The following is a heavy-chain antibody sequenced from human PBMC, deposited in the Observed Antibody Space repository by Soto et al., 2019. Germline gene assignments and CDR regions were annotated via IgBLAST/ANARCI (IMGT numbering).Heavy chain of an antibody. J-gene: IGHJ4*02. CDR1: GFTFSSYS. CDR3: ASAYCSGGSCYRALLDY. CDR2: ISSSSSTI. Sequence: EVQLVESGGGLVQPGGSLRLSCAASGFTFSSYSMNWVRQAPGMGLEWVSYISSSSSTIYYADSVKGRFTISRDNAKNSLYLQMNSLRAEDTAVYYCASAYCSGGSCYRALLDYWGQGTLVTVSS. V-gene: IGHV3-48*01. D-gene: IGHD2-15*01.